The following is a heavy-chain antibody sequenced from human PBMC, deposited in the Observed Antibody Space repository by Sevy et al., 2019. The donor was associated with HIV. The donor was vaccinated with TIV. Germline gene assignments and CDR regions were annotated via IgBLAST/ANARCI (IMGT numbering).Heavy chain of an antibody. V-gene: IGHV4-59*08. Sequence: SETLSLTCTVSGGSITSLYWNWIRQPPGKGLEWIANIYYNGHSTYNPSLKSRVTLSLDTSKNQFSLRRSSVHAADTAMYYCAGENAWGRGYSWGQGTLVTVSS. D-gene: IGHD1-26*01. CDR1: GGSITSLY. CDR2: IYYNGHS. J-gene: IGHJ4*02. CDR3: AGENAWGRGYS.